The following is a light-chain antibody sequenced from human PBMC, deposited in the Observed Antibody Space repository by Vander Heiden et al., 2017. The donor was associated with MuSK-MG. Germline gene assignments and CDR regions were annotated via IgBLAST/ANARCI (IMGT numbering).Light chain of an antibody. J-gene: IGKJ2*01. V-gene: IGKV1-8*01. CDR3: QQYDSYPYT. CDR1: QGISSY. Sequence: AIRMTQSPSSFSASTGDRVTITCRASQGISSYLAWYQQKPGKAPKLLIYAASTLQRGVPSSFSGSGSGTDFTLTISCLQSEDFATYYCQQYDSYPYTFGQGTKLEIK. CDR2: AAS.